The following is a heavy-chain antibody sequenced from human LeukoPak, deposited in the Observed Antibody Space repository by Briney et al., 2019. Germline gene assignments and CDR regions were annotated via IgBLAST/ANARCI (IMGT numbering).Heavy chain of an antibody. CDR3: ARASIAVAGTVDAFDI. CDR1: GYTFTGYY. CDR2: INPNSGGT. Sequence: GASVKVSCKASGYTFTGYYMHWVRQAPGQELEWMGWINPNSGGTNYAQKFQGRVTMTRDTSISTAYMELSRLRSDDTAVYYCARASIAVAGTVDAFDIWGQGTMVTVSS. J-gene: IGHJ3*02. D-gene: IGHD6-19*01. V-gene: IGHV1-2*02.